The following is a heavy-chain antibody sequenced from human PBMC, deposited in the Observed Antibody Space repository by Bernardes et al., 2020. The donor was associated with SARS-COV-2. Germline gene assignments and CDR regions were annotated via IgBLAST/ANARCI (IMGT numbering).Heavy chain of an antibody. D-gene: IGHD3-22*01. CDR1: GGSFRSSY. J-gene: IGHJ4*02. CDR3: ASGAEDDYAGSGYRDADY. Sequence: SVTLTLTCAVYGGSFRSSYWRWVRQPPGPGLAWIGEISHSGSTNYSPSFTSRLVMSVDMSKNQFSLHLSSVTAADTAVYYCASGAEDDYAGSGYRDADYWGQGTQVTVSS. V-gene: IGHV4-34*01. CDR2: ISHSGST.